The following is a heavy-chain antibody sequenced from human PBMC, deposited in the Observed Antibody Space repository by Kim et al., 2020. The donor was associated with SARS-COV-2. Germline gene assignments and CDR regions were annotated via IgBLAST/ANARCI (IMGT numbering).Heavy chain of an antibody. Sequence: SETLSLTCTVSGGSISSYYWSWIRQPLGKGLEWIGYIYYSGSTNYNPSLKSRVTISVDTSKNQFSLKLSSVTAADTAVYYCARTRITMVLGVIPTQYYFDYWGQGTLVTVSS. CDR3: ARTRITMVLGVIPTQYYFDY. D-gene: IGHD3-10*01. CDR2: IYYSGST. CDR1: GGSISSYY. J-gene: IGHJ4*02. V-gene: IGHV4-59*13.